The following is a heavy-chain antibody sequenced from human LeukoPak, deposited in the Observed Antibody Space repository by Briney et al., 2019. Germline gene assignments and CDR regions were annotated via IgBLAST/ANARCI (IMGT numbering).Heavy chain of an antibody. J-gene: IGHJ4*02. CDR3: ARLDMNSSWSYFDS. Sequence: SETLSLTCTVSGYSISSGYYWGWIRQPPGKGLEWIGSIYHSGSTYYDPSLKSRVSISVDTSKNQFSLKLSSVTAADTAVYYCARLDMNSSWSYFDSWGQGTLVTVSS. V-gene: IGHV4-38-2*02. CDR1: GYSISSGYY. CDR2: IYHSGST. D-gene: IGHD6-13*01.